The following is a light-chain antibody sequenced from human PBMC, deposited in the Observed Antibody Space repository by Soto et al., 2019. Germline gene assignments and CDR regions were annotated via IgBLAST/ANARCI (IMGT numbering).Light chain of an antibody. CDR2: EVN. Sequence: QSVLAQPPSASGSPGQSVTISCTGSSSDVGTYNYVSWYQQHPGKAPKLMIYEVNKRPAGVPDRFSGSKSGIMASLTVSGLQAEAEADYYCSSYAGNNNLYVFGTGTKVTVL. V-gene: IGLV2-8*01. J-gene: IGLJ1*01. CDR3: SSYAGNNNLYV. CDR1: SSDVGTYNY.